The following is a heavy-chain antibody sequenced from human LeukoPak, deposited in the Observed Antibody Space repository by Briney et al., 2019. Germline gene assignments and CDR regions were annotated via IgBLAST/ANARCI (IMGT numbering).Heavy chain of an antibody. CDR1: GFTFSDYG. Sequence: GRSLRLSCAVSGFTFSDYGMHWVLQAPGMGLEWVAVIWYDGTNKYYADSVEGRFTISRDNSKNTLYLQMNSLRAEDTAVYYCARTRYNSGGGDYWGQGTPVTVSP. CDR2: IWYDGTNK. CDR3: ARTRYNSGGGDY. D-gene: IGHD6-25*01. J-gene: IGHJ4*02. V-gene: IGHV3-33*01.